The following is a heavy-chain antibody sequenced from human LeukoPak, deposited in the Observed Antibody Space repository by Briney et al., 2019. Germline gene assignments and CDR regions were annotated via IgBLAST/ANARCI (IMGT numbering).Heavy chain of an antibody. CDR2: ISYDGSNK. Sequence: GGSLRLSCAASGFTFSSYGMHWVRQAPGKGLEWVAVISYDGSNKYYADSVKGRFTISRDNSKNTLYLQMNSLRAEDTAVYYCAKFIAAAGTGYYFDYWGQGTLVTVSS. CDR1: GFTFSSYG. J-gene: IGHJ4*02. D-gene: IGHD6-13*01. V-gene: IGHV3-30*18. CDR3: AKFIAAAGTGYYFDY.